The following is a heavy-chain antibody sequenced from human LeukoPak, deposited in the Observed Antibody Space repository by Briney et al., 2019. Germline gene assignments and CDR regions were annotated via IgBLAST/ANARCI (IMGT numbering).Heavy chain of an antibody. CDR2: ISGSGGST. V-gene: IGHV3-23*01. CDR1: GFTFSSYA. J-gene: IGHJ6*03. D-gene: IGHD2-2*01. Sequence: GGSLRLSCAASGFTFSSYAMSWVRQAPGKGLEWVSAISGSGGSTYYADSVKGRFTISRDNSMNTLYLQMNSLRAEDTAVYYCAKSVAPVVVPAASYHMDVWGKGTTVTVSS. CDR3: AKSVAPVVVPAASYHMDV.